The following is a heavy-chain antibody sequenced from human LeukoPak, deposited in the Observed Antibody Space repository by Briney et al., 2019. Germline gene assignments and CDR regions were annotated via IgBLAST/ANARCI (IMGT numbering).Heavy chain of an antibody. J-gene: IGHJ3*02. D-gene: IGHD3-10*01. CDR1: GGSISSSSYY. Sequence: SETLSLTCTVSGGSISSSSYYWGWIRQPPGKGLEWIGEINHSGSTNYNPSLKSRVTISVDTSKNQFSLRLSSVTAADTAVYYCARSPGPLVPAAFDIWGQGTMVTVSS. CDR2: INHSGST. V-gene: IGHV4-39*01. CDR3: ARSPGPLVPAAFDI.